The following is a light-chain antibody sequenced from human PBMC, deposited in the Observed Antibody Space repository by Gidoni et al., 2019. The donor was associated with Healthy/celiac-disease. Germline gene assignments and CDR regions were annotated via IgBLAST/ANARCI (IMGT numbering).Light chain of an antibody. CDR1: QSVLYSSNNKNY. J-gene: IGKJ1*01. CDR2: WAS. Sequence: DIVMTQSTDSLAVSLGERATINGKSSQSVLYSSNNKNYLAWYQQKPGQPPKLLIYWASTRESGVPDRFSGSGSGTDFTLTISSLQAEDVAVYYCQQYYSTPTFGQGTKVEIK. V-gene: IGKV4-1*01. CDR3: QQYYSTPT.